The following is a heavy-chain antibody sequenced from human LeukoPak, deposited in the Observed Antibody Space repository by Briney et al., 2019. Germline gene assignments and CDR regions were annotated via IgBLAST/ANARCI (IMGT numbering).Heavy chain of an antibody. CDR1: GGSFSGYY. CDR2: MHYSGAT. CDR3: ARGRLEVYAFDI. Sequence: SETLSLTCAVYGGSFSGYYWSWIRQPPGKGLEWIGEMHYSGATNYNPSLKSRVTTSADTPKNQFSLKLSSVTAADTVVYYCARGRLEVYAFDIWGQGTMVTVSS. D-gene: IGHD3-3*01. V-gene: IGHV4-34*01. J-gene: IGHJ3*02.